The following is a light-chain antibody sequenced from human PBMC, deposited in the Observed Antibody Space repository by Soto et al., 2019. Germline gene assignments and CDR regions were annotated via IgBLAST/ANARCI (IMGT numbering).Light chain of an antibody. CDR3: SSYTGSSTVV. V-gene: IGLV2-14*03. CDR2: DVS. CDR1: NSDVGGYNF. J-gene: IGLJ2*01. Sequence: ALTPPASVSGSPGQSITISCTGTNSDVGGYNFVSWYQQQPGKAPKLMIYDVSNRPSGVSNRFAGSKSGNTASLTISGLQAEDEADYYCSSYTGSSTVVFGGGTKLTVL.